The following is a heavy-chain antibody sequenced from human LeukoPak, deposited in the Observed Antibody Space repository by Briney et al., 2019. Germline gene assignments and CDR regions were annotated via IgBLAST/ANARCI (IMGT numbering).Heavy chain of an antibody. CDR1: GFTFSSYW. Sequence: PGGSLRLSCAASGFTFSSYWMSWVRQAPGKGQEWVANIKQDGSEKYYVDSVKGRFTISRDNAKNSLYLQMNSLRAEDTAVYYCARGEWYYYGSGSHLFDYWGQGTLVTVSS. J-gene: IGHJ4*02. D-gene: IGHD3-10*01. V-gene: IGHV3-7*01. CDR2: IKQDGSEK. CDR3: ARGEWYYYGSGSHLFDY.